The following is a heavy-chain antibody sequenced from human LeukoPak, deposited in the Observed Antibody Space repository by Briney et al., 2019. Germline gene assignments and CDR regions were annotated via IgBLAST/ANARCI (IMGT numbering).Heavy chain of an antibody. J-gene: IGHJ6*03. D-gene: IGHD5-18*01. V-gene: IGHV4-39*07. CDR1: GDSISSSSYF. CDR2: IYYSGST. CDR3: ARSRRGYSYGYMDV. Sequence: PSETLSLTCTVSGDSISSSSYFWAWIRQPPGKGLEWIGSIYYSGSTYYNPSLKSRVTISVDTSKNQFSLNLSSVTAADTAVYYCARSRRGYSYGYMDVWGKGTTVTVSS.